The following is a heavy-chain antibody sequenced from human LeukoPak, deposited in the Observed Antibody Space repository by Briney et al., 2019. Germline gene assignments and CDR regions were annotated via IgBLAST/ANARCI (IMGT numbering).Heavy chain of an antibody. V-gene: IGHV4-38-2*01. D-gene: IGHD5-18*01. CDR3: ATLHSYGTSFDY. CDR1: GYSISSGYY. J-gene: IGHJ4*02. CDR2: IYHSGST. Sequence: KPSETLSLTCAVSGYSISSGYYWGWIRQPPGKGLEWIGSIYHSGSTYYNPSLKSRVTISVDTSKNQFSLKLSSVTAADTAVYYCATLHSYGTSFDYWGQGTLVTVSS.